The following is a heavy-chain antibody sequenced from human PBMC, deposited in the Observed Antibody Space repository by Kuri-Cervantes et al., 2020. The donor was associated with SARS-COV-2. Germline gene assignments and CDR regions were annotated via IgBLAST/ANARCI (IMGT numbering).Heavy chain of an antibody. CDR2: IYYSGST. V-gene: IGHV4-59*11. J-gene: IGHJ4*02. CDR3: ARAGYYDSSGYYLYYFDY. CDR1: GGSISSHY. D-gene: IGHD3-22*01. Sequence: AETLSLTCTVSGGSISSHYWSWIRQPPGKGLEWMGYIYYSGSTNYNPSLKSRVTISVDTSKNQFSLKLSSVTAADTAVYYCARAGYYDSSGYYLYYFDYWGQGTLVTVSS.